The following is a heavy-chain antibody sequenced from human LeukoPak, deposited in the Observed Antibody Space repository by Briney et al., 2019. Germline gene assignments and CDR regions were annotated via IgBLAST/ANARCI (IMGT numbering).Heavy chain of an antibody. Sequence: ASVKVSCKASGYTFTSYYMHWVRQAPGQGLEWMGIINPSGGSTSYAQKFQGRVTMTRDTSTSTVYMELSSLRSEDTAVYYCARDTRNYDYVWGSYRYYGPPGVGYYYYMDVWGKGTTVTISS. CDR3: ARDTRNYDYVWGSYRYYGPPGVGYYYYMDV. CDR1: GYTFTSYY. V-gene: IGHV1-46*01. D-gene: IGHD3-16*02. CDR2: INPSGGST. J-gene: IGHJ6*03.